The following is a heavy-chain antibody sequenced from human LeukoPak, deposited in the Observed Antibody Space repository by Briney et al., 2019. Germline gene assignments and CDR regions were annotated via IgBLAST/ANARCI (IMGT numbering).Heavy chain of an antibody. CDR1: GFPLSSYA. CDR3: ARDESGDNDAFDI. J-gene: IGHJ3*02. V-gene: IGHV3-23*01. CDR2: ITSSGAST. D-gene: IGHD2-21*01. Sequence: PGGSLRLSREVSGFPLSSYAMSWVRQAPGKGLEWVSGITSSGASTYYADSVKGRFTISRGNAKNSLYLQMNSLRVEDTAVYYCARDESGDNDAFDIWGQGTMVTVSS.